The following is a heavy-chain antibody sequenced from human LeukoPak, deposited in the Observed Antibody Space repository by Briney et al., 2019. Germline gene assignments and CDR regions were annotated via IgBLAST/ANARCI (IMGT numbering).Heavy chain of an antibody. CDR1: GFTFSTYA. J-gene: IGHJ2*01. CDR3: AKDRSGSNYGFAYWYFDL. V-gene: IGHV3-23*01. D-gene: IGHD5-18*01. Sequence: GGSLRLSCAASGFTFSTYAMSWVRQAPGKGLEGVSAISGSGDSTYYADSVKGRFTISRDNSKNTLYLQMNSLRADDTAVYYCAKDRSGSNYGFAYWYFDLWGRGTLVTVSS. CDR2: ISGSGDST.